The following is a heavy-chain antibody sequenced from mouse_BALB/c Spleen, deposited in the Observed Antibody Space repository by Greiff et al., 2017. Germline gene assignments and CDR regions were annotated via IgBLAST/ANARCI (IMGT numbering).Heavy chain of an antibody. Sequence: VQLQQSGPELVKPGASVKISCKASGYTFTDYNMHWVKQSHGKSLEWIGYIYPYNGGTGYNQKFKSKATLTVDNSSSTAYMELRSLTSEDSAVYYCARTTRGNYAMDYWGQGTSVTVSS. CDR1: GYTFTDYN. CDR2: IYPYNGGT. D-gene: IGHD3-3*01. V-gene: IGHV1S29*02. J-gene: IGHJ4*01. CDR3: ARTTRGNYAMDY.